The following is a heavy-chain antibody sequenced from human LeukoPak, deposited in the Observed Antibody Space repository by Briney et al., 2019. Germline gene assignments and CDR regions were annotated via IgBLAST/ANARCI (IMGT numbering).Heavy chain of an antibody. CDR1: GGSISGYY. J-gene: IGHJ2*01. D-gene: IGHD4-23*01. CDR3: ARSVVTLYWYFDL. CDR2: IYYSGST. Sequence: SETLSLTGTVSGGSISGYYYNWIWQPPGKGLEWIGYIYYSGSTNYNPSLKSRVTISLDTSKNQFSLKLSSVTTADTAVYYCARSVVTLYWYFDLWGRGTLVTVSS. V-gene: IGHV4-59*01.